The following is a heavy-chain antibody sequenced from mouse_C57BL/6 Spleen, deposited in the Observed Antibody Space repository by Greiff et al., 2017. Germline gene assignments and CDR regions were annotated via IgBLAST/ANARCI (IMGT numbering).Heavy chain of an antibody. J-gene: IGHJ2*01. CDR2: IDPSDSYT. CDR3: ARGGDFDY. V-gene: IGHV1-50*01. CDR1: GYTFTSYW. Sequence: QVQLKESGAELVKPGASVKLSCKASGYTFTSYWMQWVKQRPGQGLEWIGEIDPSDSYTNYNQKFKGKATLTVDTSSSTAYMQLSSLTSEDSAVYYCARGGDFDYWGQGTTLTVSS.